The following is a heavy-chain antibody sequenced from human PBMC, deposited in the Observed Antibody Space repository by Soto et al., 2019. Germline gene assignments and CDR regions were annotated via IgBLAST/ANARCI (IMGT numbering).Heavy chain of an antibody. CDR2: IYYSGST. CDR1: GGSISSGGYY. CDR3: ARVEDGHFDY. Sequence: SETLSLTCTVSGGSISSGGYYWSWIRQHPGKGLEWIGYIYYSGSTYYNPSLKSRVTTSVDTSKNQFSLKLSSATAADTAVYYCARVEDGHFDYWGQGSLVTVSS. J-gene: IGHJ4*02. V-gene: IGHV4-31*03.